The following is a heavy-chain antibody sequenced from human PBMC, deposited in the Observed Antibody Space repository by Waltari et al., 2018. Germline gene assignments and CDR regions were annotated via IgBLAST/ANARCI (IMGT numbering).Heavy chain of an antibody. V-gene: IGHV3-23*01. CDR1: GFTFSSYA. J-gene: IGHJ3*02. CDR3: TRSVALDAFDI. Sequence: EVQLLESGGGLVQPGGSLRLSCAASGFTFSSYAMSWVRQAPGKGLEWVSAISGSGGSTYYADSVKGRFTISRDNSKNTLYLQMNSLKTEDTAVYYCTRSVALDAFDIWGQGTMVTVSS. CDR2: ISGSGGST. D-gene: IGHD5-12*01.